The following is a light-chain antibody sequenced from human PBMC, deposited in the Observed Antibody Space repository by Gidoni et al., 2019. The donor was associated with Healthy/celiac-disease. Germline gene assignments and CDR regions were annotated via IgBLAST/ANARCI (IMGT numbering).Light chain of an antibody. J-gene: IGKJ5*01. CDR3: QQYNNWTPIT. V-gene: IGKV3-15*01. Sequence: EIVMTQSPATLSVSPGERATLSGRASQSVICNLAWYQQKPGQAPRLLIYGAYTRATGIPARFSGSGYGTEFTLTISSLQYEDFAVYYCQQYNNWTPITFGQGTRLEIK. CDR1: QSVICN. CDR2: GAY.